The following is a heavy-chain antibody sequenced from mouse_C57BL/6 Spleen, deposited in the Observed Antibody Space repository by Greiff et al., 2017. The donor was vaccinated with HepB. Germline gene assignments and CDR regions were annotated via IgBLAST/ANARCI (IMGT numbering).Heavy chain of an antibody. CDR2: IYPGDGDT. Sequence: QVQLQQSGAELVKPGASVKISCKASGYAFSSYWMNWVKQRPGKGLEWIGQIYPGDGDTNYNGKFKGKATLTADKSSSTAYMQLSSLTSEDSAVYFCARRNFYDEDAMDYWGQGTSVTVSS. CDR1: GYAFSSYW. J-gene: IGHJ4*01. V-gene: IGHV1-80*01. CDR3: ARRNFYDEDAMDY. D-gene: IGHD1-1*01.